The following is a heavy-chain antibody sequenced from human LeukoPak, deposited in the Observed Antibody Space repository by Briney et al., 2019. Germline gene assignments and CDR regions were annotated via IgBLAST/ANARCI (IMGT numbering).Heavy chain of an antibody. J-gene: IGHJ3*01. D-gene: IGHD3-22*01. CDR1: GGFISSGGYY. Sequence: SETLSLTCVVSGGFISSGGYYWGWIRHPPEKGLEWIGSVHHSGITYYNTSLKSRVTISVDKSKNQFSLELTSVTAADTAVYYCARNPPNYYDSSGRMGAFDVWGQGTMVTDSS. CDR2: VHHSGIT. CDR3: ARNPPNYYDSSGRMGAFDV. V-gene: IGHV4-39*01.